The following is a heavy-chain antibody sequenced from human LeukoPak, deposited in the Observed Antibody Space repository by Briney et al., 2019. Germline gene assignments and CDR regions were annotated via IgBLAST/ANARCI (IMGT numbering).Heavy chain of an antibody. CDR3: ARVYYGSGSYLFDP. V-gene: IGHV3-20*01. Sequence: GGSLRLSCAASGFTFDDYGMSWVRQAPGKGLEWVSGINWSGGYTDYADSVKGRFSIPRDNAKKSLYLQMNSLRAEDTALYHCARVYYGSGSYLFDPWGQGTLVTVSS. J-gene: IGHJ5*02. D-gene: IGHD3-10*01. CDR2: INWSGGYT. CDR1: GFTFDDYG.